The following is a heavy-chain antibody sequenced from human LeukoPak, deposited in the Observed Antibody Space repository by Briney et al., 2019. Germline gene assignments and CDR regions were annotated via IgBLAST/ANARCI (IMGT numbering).Heavy chain of an antibody. CDR3: ARPNIRYCSGGACSNDGSDY. V-gene: IGHV3-43D*03. CDR2: ISWDGGST. CDR1: GFTFDDYA. D-gene: IGHD2-15*01. Sequence: GGSLRLSCAASGFTFDDYAMHWVRQAPGKGLEWVSLISWDGGSTYYADSVKGRFTISRDNAKNSLYLQMNSLRTEDTAVYYCARPNIRYCSGGACSNDGSDYWGQGTLVTVSS. J-gene: IGHJ4*02.